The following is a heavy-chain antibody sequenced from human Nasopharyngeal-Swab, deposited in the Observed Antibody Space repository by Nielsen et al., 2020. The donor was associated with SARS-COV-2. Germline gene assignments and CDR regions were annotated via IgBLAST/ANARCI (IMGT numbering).Heavy chain of an antibody. J-gene: IGHJ4*02. CDR3: ARYESRAELYYFDY. CDR2: ISAYNGNT. D-gene: IGHD1-26*01. Sequence: ASVKVSCKASVSTFTSYGISWVRQAPGQGLEWMGWISAYNGNTNYAQKLQGRVTMTTDTSTSTAYMELRSLRSDDTAVYYCARYESRAELYYFDYWGQGTLVTVSS. CDR1: VSTFTSYG. V-gene: IGHV1-18*01.